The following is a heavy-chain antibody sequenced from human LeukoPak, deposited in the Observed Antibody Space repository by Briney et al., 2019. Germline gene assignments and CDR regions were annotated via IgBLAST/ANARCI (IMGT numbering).Heavy chain of an antibody. J-gene: IGHJ6*02. V-gene: IGHV4-59*01. CDR2: IYYSGST. D-gene: IGHD5-18*01. CDR1: GGSISSYY. CDR3: ARGVGYSYGYLYYYGMDV. Sequence: SETLSLTCTVSGGSISSYYWSWIRQPPGKGLEWIGYIYYSGSTNYNPSLKSRVTISVDTSKNQFSLKLSSVTAADTAVYYCARGVGYSYGYLYYYGMDVWGQGTTVTVSS.